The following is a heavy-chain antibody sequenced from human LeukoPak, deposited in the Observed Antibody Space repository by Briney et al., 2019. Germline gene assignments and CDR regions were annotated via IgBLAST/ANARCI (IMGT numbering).Heavy chain of an antibody. CDR1: GGSISSGGYY. CDR3: ARGQLANDAFDI. V-gene: IGHV4-30-2*01. CDR2: IYHSGST. J-gene: IGHJ3*02. Sequence: SETLSLTCTVSGGSISSGGYYWSWIRQPPGKGLEWIGYIYHSGSTYYNPSLKSRVTISVDRSKNQFSLKLSSVTAADTAVYYCARGQLANDAFDIWGQGTMVTVSS. D-gene: IGHD6-6*01.